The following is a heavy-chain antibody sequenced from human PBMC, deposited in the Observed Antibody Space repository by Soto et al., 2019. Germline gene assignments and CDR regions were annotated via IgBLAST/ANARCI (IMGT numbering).Heavy chain of an antibody. D-gene: IGHD2-2*01. CDR1: GFTFSNYC. J-gene: IGHJ4*02. Sequence: PGGSLRLSCAASGFTFSNYCMSWVRQAPGKGLEWVADIWYDGSNKYYADSVKGRFTISRDNSKNTLYLQMNSLRAEDTAVYYCAREGGYCSSTSCYVKGTYIWGQGT. CDR2: IWYDGSNK. V-gene: IGHV3-33*08. CDR3: AREGGYCSSTSCYVKGTYI.